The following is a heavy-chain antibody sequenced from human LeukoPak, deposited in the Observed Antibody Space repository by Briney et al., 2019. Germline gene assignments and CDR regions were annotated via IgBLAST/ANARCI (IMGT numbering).Heavy chain of an antibody. D-gene: IGHD2-21*02. CDR1: GFTFSNAW. V-gene: IGHV3-15*01. J-gene: IGHJ4*02. CDR3: GGDPKYYFDY. CDR2: IKSKTDGGTT. Sequence: GGPLRLSCAASGFTFSNAWMSWVRQAPGKGLEWVGRIKSKTDGGTTDYAAPVKGRFTISRDDSKNTLYLQMNSLKTEDTAVYYCGGDPKYYFDYWGQGTLVTVSS.